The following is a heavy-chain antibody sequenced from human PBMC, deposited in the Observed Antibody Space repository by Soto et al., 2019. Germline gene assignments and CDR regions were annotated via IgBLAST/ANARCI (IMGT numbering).Heavy chain of an antibody. D-gene: IGHD5-12*01. CDR1: GGTFGNSA. J-gene: IGHJ6*02. Sequence: QVQLVQSGAEVKKPGSSVTVSCKASGGTFGNSAISWVRQAPGQGLEWMGGIIPIFPTPAYAQKFQGRVTITAHESTSPAYMELASLRSDDTAVYYCGRDEDRLQLGGNYYYAMDVWGQGTTVTVS. V-gene: IGHV1-69*12. CDR3: GRDEDRLQLGGNYYYAMDV. CDR2: IIPIFPTP.